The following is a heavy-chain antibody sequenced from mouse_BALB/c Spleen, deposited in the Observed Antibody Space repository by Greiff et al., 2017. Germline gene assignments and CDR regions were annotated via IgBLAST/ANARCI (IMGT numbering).Heavy chain of an antibody. J-gene: IGHJ2*01. CDR3: ARSSSYGGVYYFDY. CDR1: GYTFTSYV. V-gene: IGHV1-14*01. Sequence: VQLQQSGPELVKPGASVKMSCKASGYTFTSYVMHWVKQKPGQGLEWIGYINPYNDGTKYNEKFKGKATLTSDKSSSTAYMELSSLTSEDSAVYYCARSSSYGGVYYFDYWGQGTTLTVSS. CDR2: INPYNDGT. D-gene: IGHD1-1*01.